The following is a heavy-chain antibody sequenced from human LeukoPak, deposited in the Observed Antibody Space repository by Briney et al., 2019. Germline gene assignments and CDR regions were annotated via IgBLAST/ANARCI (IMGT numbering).Heavy chain of an antibody. Sequence: PGGSLRLSCAASGFTFSSYVMSWVRQAPGKGLAWVSSIGGGGDTHYEDSVKGRFTISRDNSKNTLFLQMSSLRAEDTAVYYCAKDSAYYDFWDQGTLVTVSS. CDR3: AKDSAYYDF. CDR1: GFTFSSYV. CDR2: IGGGGDT. V-gene: IGHV3-23*01. D-gene: IGHD3-3*01. J-gene: IGHJ4*02.